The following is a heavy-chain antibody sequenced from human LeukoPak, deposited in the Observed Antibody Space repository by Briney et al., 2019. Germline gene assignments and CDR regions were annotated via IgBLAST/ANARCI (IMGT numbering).Heavy chain of an antibody. CDR3: ARAESYCGGDCYSTPETYYYYGMDV. Sequence: QPSETLSLTCAVYGGSFSGYYWSWIRQPPGKGLEWIGEINHMGSTNYNPSLKSRVTISVDTSKNQFSLKLSSVTAADTAVYYCARAESYCGGDCYSTPETYYYYGMDVWGQGTTVTVSS. CDR2: INHMGST. V-gene: IGHV4-34*01. D-gene: IGHD2-21*02. J-gene: IGHJ6*02. CDR1: GGSFSGYY.